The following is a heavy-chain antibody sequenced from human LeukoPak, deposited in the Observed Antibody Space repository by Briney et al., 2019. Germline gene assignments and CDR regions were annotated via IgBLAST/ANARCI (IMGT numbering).Heavy chain of an antibody. CDR1: EYTFTDYY. CDR3: ATGDRITMIVVVPFQH. Sequence: ASVKISCKVSEYTFTDYYMHWVQQAPGKGLEWMGLVDPEDGETIYAGKFQGRVTITADTSTDTAYMELSSLRSEDTAVYYCATGDRITMIVVVPFQHWGQGTLVTVSS. CDR2: VDPEDGET. D-gene: IGHD3-22*01. J-gene: IGHJ1*01. V-gene: IGHV1-69-2*01.